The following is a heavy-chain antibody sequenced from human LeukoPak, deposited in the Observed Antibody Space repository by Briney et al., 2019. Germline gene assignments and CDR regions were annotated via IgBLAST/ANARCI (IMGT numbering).Heavy chain of an antibody. D-gene: IGHD6-19*01. CDR3: ARVLYSSGWYRYYYHMDV. CDR2: INPNSGGT. CDR1: GYTFTGYY. Sequence: ASVTVSCKASGYTFTGYYMHWVRQAPGQGLEWMGWINPNSGGTNYAQKFQGRVTMTRDTSISTAYMELSRLRSDDTAVYYCARVLYSSGWYRYYYHMDVWGKGTTVTVSS. J-gene: IGHJ6*03. V-gene: IGHV1-2*02.